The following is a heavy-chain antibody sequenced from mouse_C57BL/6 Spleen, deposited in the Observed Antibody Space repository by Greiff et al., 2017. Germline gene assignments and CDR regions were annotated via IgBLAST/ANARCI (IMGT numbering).Heavy chain of an antibody. V-gene: IGHV1-69*01. Sequence: QVQLKQPGAELVMPGASVKLSCKASGYTFTSYWMHWVKQRPGQGLEWIGEIDPSDSYTNYNQKFKGKSTLTVDKSSSTAYMQLSRLTSEDSAVYYCARVGLGPYYAMGYWGQGTSVTVSS. J-gene: IGHJ4*01. D-gene: IGHD4-1*01. CDR2: IDPSDSYT. CDR1: GYTFTSYW. CDR3: ARVGLGPYYAMGY.